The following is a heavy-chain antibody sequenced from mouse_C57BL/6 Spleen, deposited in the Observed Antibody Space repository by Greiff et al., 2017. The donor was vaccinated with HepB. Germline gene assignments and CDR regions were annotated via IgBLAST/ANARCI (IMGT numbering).Heavy chain of an antibody. CDR3: ARLGAQATYYFDY. D-gene: IGHD3-2*02. Sequence: QVQLQQPGAELVRPGSSVKLSCKASGYTFTSYWMDWVKQRPGQGLEWIGNIYPSDSETHYNQKFKDKATLTVDKSSSTAYMQLSSLTSEDSAVYYCARLGAQATYYFDYWGQGTTLTVSS. V-gene: IGHV1-61*01. CDR1: GYTFTSYW. CDR2: IYPSDSET. J-gene: IGHJ2*01.